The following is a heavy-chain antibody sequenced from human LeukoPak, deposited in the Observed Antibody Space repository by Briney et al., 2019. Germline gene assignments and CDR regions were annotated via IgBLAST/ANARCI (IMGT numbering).Heavy chain of an antibody. J-gene: IGHJ6*02. CDR1: GFTFSSYS. CDR3: ARGDPQTLDYYGSGSYYWGPYYYYGMDV. V-gene: IGHV3-21*01. CDR2: ISSSSSYI. D-gene: IGHD3-10*01. Sequence: GGSLRLSCAAPGFTFSSYSMNWVRQAPGKGLEWVSSISSSSSYIYYADSVQGRFTISRDNAKNSLYLQMNSLRAEDTAVYYCARGDPQTLDYYGSGSYYWGPYYYYGMDVWGQGTTVTVSS.